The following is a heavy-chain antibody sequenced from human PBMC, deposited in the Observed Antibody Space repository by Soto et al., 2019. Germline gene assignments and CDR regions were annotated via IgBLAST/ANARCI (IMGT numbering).Heavy chain of an antibody. D-gene: IGHD6-13*01. J-gene: IGHJ5*02. CDR1: GGSISSGGYY. CDR3: ARDLYSSSWYWLDP. CDR2: IYYSGST. Sequence: SETLSLTCTVSGGSISSGGYYWSWIRQHPGKGLEWIGYIYYSGSTYYNPSLKSRVTISVDTSKNQFSLKLSSVTAADTAVYYCARDLYSSSWYWLDPWGQGTLVTVSS. V-gene: IGHV4-31*03.